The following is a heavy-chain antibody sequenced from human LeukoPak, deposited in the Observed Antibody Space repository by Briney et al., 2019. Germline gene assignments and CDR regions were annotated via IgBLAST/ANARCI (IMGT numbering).Heavy chain of an antibody. D-gene: IGHD2-2*01. CDR3: ARQYCSSTSCYGGIWDY. V-gene: IGHV4-4*07. Sequence: SETLSLTCTVSGGSISSYYWSWIRQPAGKGLEWIGRIYTSGSTNYKPSLKSRVTMSVDTSKNQFSLKLSSVTAADTAVYYCARQYCSSTSCYGGIWDYWGQGTLVTVSS. J-gene: IGHJ4*02. CDR1: GGSISSYY. CDR2: IYTSGST.